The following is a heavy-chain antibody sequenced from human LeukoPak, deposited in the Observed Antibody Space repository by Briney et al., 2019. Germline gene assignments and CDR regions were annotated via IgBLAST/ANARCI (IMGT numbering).Heavy chain of an antibody. CDR2: IKSKTDGETT. CDR3: TTDLGTYYHGSQRLIPIDY. V-gene: IGHV3-15*01. Sequence: GGSLRLSCAASGFTFSNAWMSWVRQAPGKGLEWVGRIKSKTDGETTNYAEPVRGRFTISRDDSKSAVYLQMNSLKIEDTAVYYCTTDLGTYYHGSQRLIPIDYWGQGTLVTVSS. D-gene: IGHD3-10*01. CDR1: GFTFSNAW. J-gene: IGHJ4*02.